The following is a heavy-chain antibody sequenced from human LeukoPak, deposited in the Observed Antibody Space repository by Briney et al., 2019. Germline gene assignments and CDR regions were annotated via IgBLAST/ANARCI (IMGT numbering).Heavy chain of an antibody. CDR3: ARGAVSIAARPPYFDY. Sequence: GGSLRLSCAASGFTFSSYSMNWVRQAPGKGLEWVSSISSGSSYIYYVDSVKGRFTISRDNAKNSLYLQMNSLRAEDTAVYYCARGAVSIAARPPYFDYWGQGTLVTVSS. V-gene: IGHV3-21*01. J-gene: IGHJ4*02. CDR2: ISSGSSYI. CDR1: GFTFSSYS. D-gene: IGHD6-6*01.